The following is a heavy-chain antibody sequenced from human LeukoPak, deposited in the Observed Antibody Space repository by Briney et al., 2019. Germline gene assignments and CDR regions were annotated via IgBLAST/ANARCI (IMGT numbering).Heavy chain of an antibody. CDR3: ARSHTVTSSYFGDY. J-gene: IGHJ4*02. V-gene: IGHV4-34*01. Sequence: PSETLSLTCAVYGGSFSGYYWNWIRQPPGKGLEWIGEINHSGSTNYNPSLKSRVTILVDTSRNQFSLKLSSVTAADTAVYYCARSHTVTSSYFGDYWGQGTLVTVSS. CDR1: GGSFSGYY. CDR2: INHSGST. D-gene: IGHD4-17*01.